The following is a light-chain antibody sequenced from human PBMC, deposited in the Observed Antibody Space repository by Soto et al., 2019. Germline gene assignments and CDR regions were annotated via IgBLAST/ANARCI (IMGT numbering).Light chain of an antibody. CDR1: SSDVGGYNY. V-gene: IGLV2-11*01. J-gene: IGLJ3*02. Sequence: QSALTQPPSASGSPGQSVAISCTGTSSDVGGYNYVSWYQQHPGKAPKLMIYDVIKRPSGVPNRFSGSKSGNTASLTISGLQTEDEADYHCSSYAGSHTYEVFGGGTKLTVL. CDR2: DVI. CDR3: SSYAGSHTYEV.